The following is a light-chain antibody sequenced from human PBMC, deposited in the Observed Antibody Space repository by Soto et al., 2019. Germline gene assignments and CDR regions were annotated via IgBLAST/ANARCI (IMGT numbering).Light chain of an antibody. CDR2: EVS. V-gene: IGLV2-14*01. CDR1: SSDVGGYKH. Sequence: QSVLTQPASVSGSPGQSITISCTGTSSDVGGYKHVAWYQQHPGKPPKLMIYEVSNRPSGVSNRFSASKSGNTASLTISGLQAEDEADYYCGSYAGSNNFVFGTGTKVTVL. J-gene: IGLJ1*01. CDR3: GSYAGSNNFV.